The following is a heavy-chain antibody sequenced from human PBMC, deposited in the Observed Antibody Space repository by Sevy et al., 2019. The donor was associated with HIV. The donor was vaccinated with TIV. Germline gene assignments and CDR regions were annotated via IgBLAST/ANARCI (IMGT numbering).Heavy chain of an antibody. Sequence: GGSLRLSCAASGFTFSGYWMSWVRQAPGKGLEWVANLKQDGSEKYYVDSVKGRFTISRDNAKNSLYLQMNSLRAEDTAVYYCASAVRGGFDYWGQGTLVTVSS. CDR3: ASAVRGGFDY. J-gene: IGHJ4*02. D-gene: IGHD3-16*01. CDR2: LKQDGSEK. V-gene: IGHV3-7*03. CDR1: GFTFSGYW.